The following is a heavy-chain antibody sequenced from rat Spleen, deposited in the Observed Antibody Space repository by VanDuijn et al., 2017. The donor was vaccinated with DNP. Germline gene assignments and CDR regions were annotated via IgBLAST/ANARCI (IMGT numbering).Heavy chain of an antibody. D-gene: IGHD1-5*01. CDR3: ARNEYRYNYFDY. J-gene: IGHJ2*01. Sequence: EVQLQESGPGLVKPSQSLSLTCSVTGYSITSSYRWNWIRKFPGNKLEWMGYINSAGSTNYNPSLKSRISITRDTSKNQFFLQVNSVTTEDTATYYCARNEYRYNYFDYWGQGVMVTVSS. CDR1: GYSITSSYR. V-gene: IGHV3-3*01. CDR2: INSAGST.